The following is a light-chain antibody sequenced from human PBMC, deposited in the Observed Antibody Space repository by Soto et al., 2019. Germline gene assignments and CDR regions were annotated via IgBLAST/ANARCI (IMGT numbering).Light chain of an antibody. V-gene: IGKV1-27*01. CDR2: AAS. Sequence: DIQMTQSPSSLSASVGDRVTITCRASQGISNYLSWYQQKPGKVPKLLIFAASTLQSGVPSGFSGSGSGTDFTLTISSLEPEDVATYFCQKYNSAPYTFGPGTKLEI. J-gene: IGKJ2*01. CDR1: QGISNY. CDR3: QKYNSAPYT.